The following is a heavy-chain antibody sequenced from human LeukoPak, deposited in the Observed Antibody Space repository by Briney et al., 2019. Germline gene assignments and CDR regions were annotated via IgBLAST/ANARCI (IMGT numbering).Heavy chain of an antibody. J-gene: IGHJ4*02. CDR3: ARQSDYYDSSGYYPPFDY. CDR1: GGSISSYY. CDR2: IYTSGST. V-gene: IGHV4-4*07. Sequence: SETLSLTCTVSGGSISSYYWSWIRQPAGKGLEWIGRIYTSGSTNYNPSLKSRVTISVDTSKNQFSLKLSSVTAADTAVYYCARQSDYYDSSGYYPPFDYWGQGTLVTVSS. D-gene: IGHD3-22*01.